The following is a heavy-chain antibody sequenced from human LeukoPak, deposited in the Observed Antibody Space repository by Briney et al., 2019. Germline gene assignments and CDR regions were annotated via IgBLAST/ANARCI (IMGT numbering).Heavy chain of an antibody. J-gene: IGHJ4*02. CDR1: GYSISSGYY. V-gene: IGHV4-38-2*02. CDR3: ARREVTQFFDY. CDR2: IYFSGNT. Sequence: SETLSLTCTVSGYSISSGYYWGWIRQPPGKGLEWIGNIYFSGNTYYNPSLKSRVTISLDTSKNQFSLKLSSVTAADTAVYYCARREVTQFFDYWGQGTLVTVSS. D-gene: IGHD2-21*02.